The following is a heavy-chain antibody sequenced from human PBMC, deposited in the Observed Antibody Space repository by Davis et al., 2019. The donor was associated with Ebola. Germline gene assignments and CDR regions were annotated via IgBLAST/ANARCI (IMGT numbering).Heavy chain of an antibody. J-gene: IGHJ6*02. CDR3: AKSFSSSPRLRYYYGMDV. CDR2: ISGSGGST. Sequence: GGSLRLSCAASGFTFSSYAMSWVRQAPGKGLEWVPAISGSGGSTYYADSVKGRFTIPRDNSKNTLYLQMNSLRTEDTAVYYCAKSFSSSPRLRYYYGMDVWGQGTTVTVSS. CDR1: GFTFSSYA. D-gene: IGHD6-6*01. V-gene: IGHV3-23*01.